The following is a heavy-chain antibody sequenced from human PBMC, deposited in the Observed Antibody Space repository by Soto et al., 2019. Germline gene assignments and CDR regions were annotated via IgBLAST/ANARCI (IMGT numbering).Heavy chain of an antibody. CDR2: IIPIFGTA. V-gene: IGHV1-69*13. J-gene: IGHJ6*04. Sequence: SVKVSCKASGVTFSSYAISWVRQAPGQGLEWMGGIIPIFGTANYAQKFQGRVTITADESTSTAYMELSSLRSEDTAVYYCARALGYCSSTSCYFDYDYGMDVWGKGTTGIVSS. CDR3: ARALGYCSSTSCYFDYDYGMDV. D-gene: IGHD2-2*01. CDR1: GVTFSSYA.